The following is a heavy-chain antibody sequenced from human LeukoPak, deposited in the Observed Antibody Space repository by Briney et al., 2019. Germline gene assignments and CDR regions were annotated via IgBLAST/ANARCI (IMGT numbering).Heavy chain of an antibody. V-gene: IGHV4-59*08. CDR3: ARHRQTMVRGLANTIHYFDY. D-gene: IGHD3-10*01. Sequence: SETLSLTCTVSGGSISSYYWSWIRQPPGKGLEWIGYIYYSGSTNYNPSLKSRVTISVDTSKNQFSLKLSSVTAADTAVYYCARHRQTMVRGLANTIHYFDYWGQGTLVTVSS. CDR2: IYYSGST. J-gene: IGHJ4*02. CDR1: GGSISSYY.